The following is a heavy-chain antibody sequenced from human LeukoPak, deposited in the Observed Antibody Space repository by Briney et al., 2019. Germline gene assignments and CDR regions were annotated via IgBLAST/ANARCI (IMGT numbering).Heavy chain of an antibody. J-gene: IGHJ4*02. CDR3: ARASVLLSADY. Sequence: PSETLSLTCTVSGGSITSSFYWSWIRQSPGKGLEWIGYIYNSGGTKYNPSLKSRLTISVDTSKNQFSLNLSSVTAADTAVYYCARASVLLSADYWGQGTLVTV. CDR2: IYNSGGT. CDR1: GGSITSSFY. V-gene: IGHV4-59*01. D-gene: IGHD3-16*01.